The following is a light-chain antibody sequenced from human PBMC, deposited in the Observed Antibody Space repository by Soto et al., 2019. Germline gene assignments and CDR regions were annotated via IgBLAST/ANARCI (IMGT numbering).Light chain of an antibody. J-gene: IGKJ1*01. CDR1: QGIRNY. V-gene: IGKV1-27*01. CDR2: TAS. Sequence: DIQMTQSPSSLSASVGDRVTITCRASQGIRNYLAWYQQKPGEVPKLLIYTASTLQSGVPSRFSGSGSGTDFTLTISSLEPEDFAVYYCQQRDIWPWTFGQGTKVDIK. CDR3: QQRDIWPWT.